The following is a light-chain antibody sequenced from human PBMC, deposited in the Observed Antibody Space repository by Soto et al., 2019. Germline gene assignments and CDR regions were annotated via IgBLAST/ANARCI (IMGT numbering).Light chain of an antibody. CDR1: RSNVGSTT. CDR3: ASWDDSLNRYV. CDR2: TND. J-gene: IGLJ1*01. Sequence: QPVLTQPPAVSWTPGQRATIVCAGMRSNVGSTTVSWYQQLPRTAPRLLIHTNDQRPSGVPERFSGSKSGSSASLAISGLQSEDEADYYCASWDDSLNRYVFGSGTKVTVL. V-gene: IGLV1-44*01.